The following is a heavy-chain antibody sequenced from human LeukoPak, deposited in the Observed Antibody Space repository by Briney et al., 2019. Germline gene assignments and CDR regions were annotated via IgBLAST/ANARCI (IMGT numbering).Heavy chain of an antibody. J-gene: IGHJ6*03. CDR2: INDSGGT. D-gene: IGHD3-3*01. V-gene: IGHV4-34*01. Sequence: SETLSLTCAVLDGSFSGYYWTWIRQFPGRGLEWIGEINDSGGTNYSPSLKSRVTISVDPSKNQFSMKLRSVTAADTAVYYCARRVTIIYYMDLWGKGTTVTVSS. CDR1: DGSFSGYY. CDR3: ARRVTIIYYMDL.